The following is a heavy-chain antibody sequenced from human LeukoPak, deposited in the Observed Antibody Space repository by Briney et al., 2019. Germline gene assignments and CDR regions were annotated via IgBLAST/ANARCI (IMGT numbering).Heavy chain of an antibody. CDR1: GGSISSYY. J-gene: IGHJ4*02. V-gene: IGHV4-59*08. CDR2: IYYSGST. D-gene: IGHD3-3*01. Sequence: PSEILSLTCTVSGGSISSYYWSWIRQPPGKGLEWIGYIYYSGSTNYNPSLKSRVTISVDTSKNQFSLKLSSVTAADTAVYYCARLSYDFWSGYYKAFDYWGQGTLVTVSS. CDR3: ARLSYDFWSGYYKAFDY.